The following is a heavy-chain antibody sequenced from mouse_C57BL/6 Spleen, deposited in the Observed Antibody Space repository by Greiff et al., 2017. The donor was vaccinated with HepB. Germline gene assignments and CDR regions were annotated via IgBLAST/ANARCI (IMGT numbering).Heavy chain of an antibody. Sequence: QVQLQQSGPELVKPGASVKISCKASGYAFSSSWMNWVKQRPGKGLEWIGRIYPGDGDTNYNGKFKGKATLTADKSSSTAYMQLSSLTSEDSAVYFCARRGYGSSYDFDYWGQGTTLTVSS. CDR3: ARRGYGSSYDFDY. CDR1: GYAFSSSW. D-gene: IGHD1-1*01. V-gene: IGHV1-82*01. J-gene: IGHJ2*01. CDR2: IYPGDGDT.